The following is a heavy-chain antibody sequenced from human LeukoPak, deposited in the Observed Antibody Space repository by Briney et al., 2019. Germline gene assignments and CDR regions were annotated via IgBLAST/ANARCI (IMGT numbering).Heavy chain of an antibody. J-gene: IGHJ4*02. CDR1: DFTLSTYA. CDR3: AKESSMLRGPLVIYYFDF. V-gene: IGHV3-23*01. Sequence: GGSLRLSCAASDFTLSTYAMSWVRQAPGRGLEGVSTMSGGGGTTYYADSVKGRFTISRDNSKNTLYLQMNSLRAEDTAIYYCAKESSMLRGPLVIYYFDFWGQGTLVTVSS. CDR2: MSGGGGTT. D-gene: IGHD3-10*01.